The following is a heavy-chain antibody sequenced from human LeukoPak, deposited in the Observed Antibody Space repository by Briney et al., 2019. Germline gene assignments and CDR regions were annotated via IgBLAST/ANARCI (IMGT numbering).Heavy chain of an antibody. Sequence: GRSLRLSCAASGFTFSSYAMHWVRQAPGKGLEWVALIGSDGNKKYYAGSVKGQFSISRDNSNNTLYLQMNSLGVEDTAVYYCARGRYSSSWKDYWGQGTLVTVSS. CDR1: GFTFSSYA. D-gene: IGHD6-13*01. CDR2: IGSDGNKK. CDR3: ARGRYSSSWKDY. J-gene: IGHJ4*02. V-gene: IGHV3-33*01.